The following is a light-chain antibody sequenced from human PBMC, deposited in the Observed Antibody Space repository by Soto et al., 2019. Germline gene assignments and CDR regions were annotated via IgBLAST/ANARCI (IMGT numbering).Light chain of an antibody. Sequence: QSVLTQPASVSGSPGQSITISCTGTSSDVGGYNYVSWYQQHPGKVPKLLIYEVSNRPSGVSNRFSGSKSDNTASLTISGLQAEDEADYYCSSYTSSSSLVFGTGTKLTV. CDR1: SSDVGGYNY. J-gene: IGLJ1*01. CDR2: EVS. CDR3: SSYTSSSSLV. V-gene: IGLV2-14*01.